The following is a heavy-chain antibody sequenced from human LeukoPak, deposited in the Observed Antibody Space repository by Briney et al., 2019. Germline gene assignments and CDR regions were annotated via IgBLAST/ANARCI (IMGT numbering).Heavy chain of an antibody. V-gene: IGHV3-30*02. CDR1: GFTFSSYG. J-gene: IGHJ5*02. CDR3: ARDLSEYSSGFDP. D-gene: IGHD6-6*01. Sequence: GWSLRLSCAASGFTFSSYGMHWVRQAPGKGLEGVAFIQYDGSNKYYADSVKGRFTISRDNAKNSLYLQMNSLRAEDTAVYYCARDLSEYSSGFDPWGQGTLVTVSS. CDR2: IQYDGSNK.